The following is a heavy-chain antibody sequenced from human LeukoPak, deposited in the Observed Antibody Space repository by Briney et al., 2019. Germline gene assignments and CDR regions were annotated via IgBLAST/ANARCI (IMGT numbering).Heavy chain of an antibody. Sequence: GGSLRLSCAASGFTFSTYAMSWVRQAPGKGLEWVSSISGSGGGTYYADSVKGRFTSSRDNAKNSLYLQMNSLRAEDTAVYYCARGSSSYDCWGQGTLLTVSS. CDR3: ARGSSSYDC. J-gene: IGHJ4*02. V-gene: IGHV3-23*01. CDR1: GFTFSTYA. CDR2: ISGSGGGT. D-gene: IGHD6-13*01.